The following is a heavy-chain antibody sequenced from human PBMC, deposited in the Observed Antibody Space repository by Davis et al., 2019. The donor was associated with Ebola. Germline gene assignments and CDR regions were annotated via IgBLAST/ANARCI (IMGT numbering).Heavy chain of an antibody. Sequence: GESPKISCAASGFTFSSYAMSWVRQAPGKGLEWVSGISGSGGSTYYADSVKGRFTISRDNSRNTLYLHMNSLRAEDTAVYYCAKDHLASVVAATPNYLDYWGQGTLVTVSS. V-gene: IGHV3-23*01. CDR1: GFTFSSYA. CDR3: AKDHLASVVAATPNYLDY. CDR2: ISGSGGST. D-gene: IGHD2-15*01. J-gene: IGHJ4*02.